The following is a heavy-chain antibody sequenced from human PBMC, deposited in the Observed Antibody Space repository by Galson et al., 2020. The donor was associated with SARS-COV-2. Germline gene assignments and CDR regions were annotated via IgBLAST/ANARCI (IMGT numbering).Heavy chain of an antibody. D-gene: IGHD3-10*01. CDR1: GGSISSSSYY. J-gene: IGHJ4*02. CDR2: IYYSGST. Sequence: SETLSLTCTVSGGSISSSSYYWGWIRQPPGKGLEWIGSIYYSGSTYYNPSLKSRVTISVDTSKNQFSLKLSSVTAADTAVYYCARDRVLLRMPWVRYFDYWGQGTLVTVSS. CDR3: ARDRVLLRMPWVRYFDY. V-gene: IGHV4-39*07.